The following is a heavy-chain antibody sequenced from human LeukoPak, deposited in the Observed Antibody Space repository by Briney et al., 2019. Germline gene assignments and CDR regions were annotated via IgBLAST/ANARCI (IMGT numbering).Heavy chain of an antibody. D-gene: IGHD3-3*01. CDR1: GGSFSGYY. Sequence: SETLSLTCAVYGGSFSGYYWSWIRQPPGKGLEWIGEINHSGSTNYNPSLKSRVTISVDTSKNQFSLKLSSVTAADTAVYYCATQRDTIFGIDVWGKGTTVTVSS. CDR3: ATQRDTIFGIDV. J-gene: IGHJ6*04. CDR2: INHSGST. V-gene: IGHV4-34*01.